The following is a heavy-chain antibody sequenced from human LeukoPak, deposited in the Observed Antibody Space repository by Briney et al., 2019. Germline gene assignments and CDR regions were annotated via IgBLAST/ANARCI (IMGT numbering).Heavy chain of an antibody. CDR1: GFTFSNYW. D-gene: IGHD3-3*01. CDR2: IYSDGSST. CDR3: ARGLTIFGVVNDAFDI. V-gene: IGHV3-74*01. Sequence: GGSLRLSCAASGFTFSNYWMYWVRQAPGKGLVWVSLIYSDGSSTIYADSVKGRVTIFRDNAQNTLYLQMSRLRAEDTAVYYCARGLTIFGVVNDAFDIWGQGTMVTASS. J-gene: IGHJ3*02.